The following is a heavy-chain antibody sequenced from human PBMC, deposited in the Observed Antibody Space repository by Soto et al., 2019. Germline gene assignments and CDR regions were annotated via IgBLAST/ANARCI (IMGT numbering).Heavy chain of an antibody. D-gene: IGHD1-26*01. J-gene: IGHJ6*02. CDR3: ARGGWDIPPYYYYYGMDV. CDR1: GFTFRSYS. V-gene: IGHV3-48*02. Sequence: EVQLVESGGGLVQPGGSLRLSCAASGFTFRSYSMNRVRQAPEKGLEWVSYISSSSSTIYYADSVKGRFTISRDNAKNPLYVQMNSLRDEDTAVYYCARGGWDIPPYYYYYGMDVWGQGTTVTVSS. CDR2: ISSSSSTI.